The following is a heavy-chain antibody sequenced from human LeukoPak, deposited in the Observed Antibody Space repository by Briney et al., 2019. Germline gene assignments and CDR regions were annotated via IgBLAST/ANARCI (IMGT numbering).Heavy chain of an antibody. Sequence: PGGSLRLSCAASGFTFSSYWMSWVRQAPGKGLEWVANIKQDGSEKYYVDSVKGRFTISRDNAKNTLYLQMNSLRAEDTAVYYCARVRSIAALGPFDYWGQGTLVTVSS. V-gene: IGHV3-7*01. J-gene: IGHJ4*02. CDR1: GFTFSSYW. CDR2: IKQDGSEK. CDR3: ARVRSIAALGPFDY. D-gene: IGHD6-6*01.